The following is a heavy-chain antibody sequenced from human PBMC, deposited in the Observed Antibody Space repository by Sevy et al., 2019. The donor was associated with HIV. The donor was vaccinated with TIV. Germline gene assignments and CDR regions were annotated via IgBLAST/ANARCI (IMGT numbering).Heavy chain of an antibody. V-gene: IGHV1-24*01. D-gene: IGHD3-22*01. CDR1: GYTLTKLA. J-gene: IGHJ4*02. Sequence: ASVKVSCRVSGYTLTKLAMHWVRQAPGKGLEWMGSFDPEDDETIYAQTFQGRVMMTEDTSTDTAYMELSSLGSEDTAVYYCATTKDYYESSGSPFDSWGQGTLVTVSS. CDR2: FDPEDDET. CDR3: ATTKDYYESSGSPFDS.